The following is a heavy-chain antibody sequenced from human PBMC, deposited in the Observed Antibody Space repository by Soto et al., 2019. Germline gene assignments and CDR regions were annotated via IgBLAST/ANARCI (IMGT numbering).Heavy chain of an antibody. CDR1: GINFRIDS. J-gene: IGHJ5*01. CDR3: AKTRNWFDT. Sequence: VQLLESGGGSAQPGGSLRLSCAASGINFRIDSLSWVRQPPGKGLEWVSTFSGGGSSTYYSDSVRGRFTISGDSSQNTLYLQMTGLRPDDTATYYCAKTRNWFDTWGHGTLVTVYS. D-gene: IGHD2-2*01. CDR2: FSGGGSST. V-gene: IGHV3-23*01.